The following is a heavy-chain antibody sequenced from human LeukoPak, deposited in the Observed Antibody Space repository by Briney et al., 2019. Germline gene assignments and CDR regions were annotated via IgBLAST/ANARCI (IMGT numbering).Heavy chain of an antibody. Sequence: PSETLSLTCAVYGGSFSGYYWSWIRQPPGKGLEWIGEINHSGSTNYNPSLKSRVTISVDTSKNQFSLKLSSVTAADTAVYYCATPLYYYGSGSYYYWGQGTLVTVSS. J-gene: IGHJ4*02. CDR3: ATPLYYYGSGSYYY. CDR2: INHSGST. V-gene: IGHV4-34*01. D-gene: IGHD3-10*01. CDR1: GGSFSGYY.